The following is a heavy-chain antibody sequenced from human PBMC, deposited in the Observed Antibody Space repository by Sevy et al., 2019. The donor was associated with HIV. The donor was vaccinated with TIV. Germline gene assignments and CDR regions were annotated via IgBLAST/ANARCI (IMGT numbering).Heavy chain of an antibody. V-gene: IGHV1-24*01. CDR2: LDPGNGEI. J-gene: IGHJ5*02. CDR1: GYSLSKLS. D-gene: IGHD2-15*01. CDR3: ATVGLGYYSGCSYYLRDWFDP. Sequence: ASVKVSCKVFGYSLSKLSMHWVRQAPGKGLEWMGSLDPGNGEITYAQTLQGRVTMTEDTSTDTAYMELSSLTSEDTATYYCATVGLGYYSGCSYYLRDWFDPWGQGTLVTVS.